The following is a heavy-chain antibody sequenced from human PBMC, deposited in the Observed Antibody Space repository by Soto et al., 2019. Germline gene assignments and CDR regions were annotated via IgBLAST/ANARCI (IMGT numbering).Heavy chain of an antibody. CDR3: TTDSVAGTFPFDY. V-gene: IGHV3-15*01. Sequence: PGGSLRLSCAASGFTFSNAWMSWVRQAPGKGLEWVGRIKSKTDGGTTDYAAPVKGRFTISRDDSKNKLYLQMNSLKTEDKAVYYCTTDSVAGTFPFDYWGQGTLVTVSS. CDR2: IKSKTDGGTT. D-gene: IGHD6-19*01. J-gene: IGHJ4*02. CDR1: GFTFSNAW.